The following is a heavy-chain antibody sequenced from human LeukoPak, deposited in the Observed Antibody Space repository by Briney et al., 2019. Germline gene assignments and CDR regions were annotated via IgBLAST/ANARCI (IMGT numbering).Heavy chain of an antibody. V-gene: IGHV3-33*06. D-gene: IGHD3-16*01. CDR3: AKEGELMTYNWFDP. Sequence: PGGSLRLSCAASGFTFSSYGMHWVRQAPGKGLEWVVVIWYDGSNKYYADSVKGRFTISRDNSKNTLYLQMNSLRAEDTAVYYCAKEGELMTYNWFDPWGQGTLVTVSS. CDR1: GFTFSSYG. J-gene: IGHJ5*02. CDR2: IWYDGSNK.